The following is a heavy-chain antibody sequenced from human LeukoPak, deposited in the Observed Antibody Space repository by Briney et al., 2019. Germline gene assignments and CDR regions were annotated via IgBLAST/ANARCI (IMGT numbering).Heavy chain of an antibody. V-gene: IGHV4-34*01. CDR2: INHSGST. Sequence: SETLSLTCAVYGGSFSGYYWSWIRQPPGKGLEWIGEINHSGSTNHNPSLKSRVTISVDTSKNQFSLKLSSVTAADTAVYYCARVPGSNPAFDIWGQGTMVTVSS. J-gene: IGHJ3*02. CDR3: ARVPGSNPAFDI. CDR1: GGSFSGYY. D-gene: IGHD2-15*01.